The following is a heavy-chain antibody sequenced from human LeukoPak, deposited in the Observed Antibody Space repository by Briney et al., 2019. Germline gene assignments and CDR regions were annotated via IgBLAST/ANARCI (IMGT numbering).Heavy chain of an antibody. CDR1: GFTFSSYS. CDR3: ATAEPLNTYYDFWSGYYSRAFDI. CDR2: ISSSSSYT. J-gene: IGHJ3*02. V-gene: IGHV3-21*01. D-gene: IGHD3-3*01. Sequence: GGSLRLSCAASGFTFSSYSMNWVRQAPGKGLEWVSSISSSSSYTYYADSVKGRFTISRDNAKNSLYLQMNRLRAEDTAVYYCATAEPLNTYYDFWSGYYSRAFDIWGQGTMVTVSS.